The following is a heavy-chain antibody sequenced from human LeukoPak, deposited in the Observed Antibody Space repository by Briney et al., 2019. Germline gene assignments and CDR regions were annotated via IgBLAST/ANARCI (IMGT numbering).Heavy chain of an antibody. CDR1: GFTFSNYG. D-gene: IGHD3-22*01. V-gene: IGHV3-30*02. CDR3: ARGGELLRPADY. Sequence: PGGSLRLSCAASGFTFSNYGVHWVRQAPGKGLEWVAFRRFDGSNEFYADSVKARFTISRDNAKNSLYLQMNNLRAEDTAVYYCARGGELLRPADYWGQGTLVTVSS. J-gene: IGHJ4*02. CDR2: RRFDGSNE.